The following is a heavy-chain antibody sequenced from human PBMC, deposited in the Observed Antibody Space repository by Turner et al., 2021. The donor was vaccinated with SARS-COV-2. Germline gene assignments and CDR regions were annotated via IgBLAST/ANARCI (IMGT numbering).Heavy chain of an antibody. J-gene: IGHJ3*02. V-gene: IGHV1-8*03. CDR1: VYTFTTYD. CDR2: MNPNSGHT. Sequence: QVQLVQSGAEVKTPGASVTVCCKASVYTFTTYDINWVRQAAGQVLEWMGWMNPNSGHTAYAQKFQGRVTITRKTSISTVYMELSSLRSDDTAVYYCAGRDSNGYVGAFDMWGQGTMVTVSS. D-gene: IGHD4-4*01. CDR3: AGRDSNGYVGAFDM.